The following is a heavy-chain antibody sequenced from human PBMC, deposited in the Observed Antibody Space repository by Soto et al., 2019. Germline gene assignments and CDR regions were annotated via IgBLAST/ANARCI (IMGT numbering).Heavy chain of an antibody. V-gene: IGHV1-8*01. CDR1: GYTFTSYD. CDR2: MNPNSGNT. Sequence: QVQLVQSGAEVKKPGASVKVSCKASGYTFTSYDINWVRQATGQGLEWMGWMNPNSGNTGYAQKFQGRVTMTRNTSITTAYRELSSLESEDTAVYYGARARGAACADWFQPWGQRTLVTISS. CDR3: ARARGAACADWFQP. J-gene: IGHJ5*02. D-gene: IGHD6-25*01.